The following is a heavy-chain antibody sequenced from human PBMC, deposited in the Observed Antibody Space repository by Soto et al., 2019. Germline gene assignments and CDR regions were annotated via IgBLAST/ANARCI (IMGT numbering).Heavy chain of an antibody. Sequence: SETLSLTCAVSGGSISSSNWWSWVRQPPGKGLEWIGEIYHSGSTNYNPSLKSRVTISVDKSKNQFSLKLSSVTAADTAVYYCARASPFSIAAAGGIDYWGQGTLVTVSS. D-gene: IGHD6-13*01. CDR3: ARASPFSIAAAGGIDY. CDR2: IYHSGST. V-gene: IGHV4-4*02. J-gene: IGHJ4*02. CDR1: GGSISSSNW.